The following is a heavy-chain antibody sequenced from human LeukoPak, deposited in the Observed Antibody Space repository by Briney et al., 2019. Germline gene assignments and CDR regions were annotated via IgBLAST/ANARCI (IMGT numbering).Heavy chain of an antibody. D-gene: IGHD2-15*01. J-gene: IGHJ6*04. CDR1: GFMFSRLG. Sequence: SGGSLRLSCTASGFMFSRLGMQWVRQAPGEGLEWVAMIWHDGSVEEYADSVKGRFTISRDNSQNTLYLQMNSLSDDDTAVYYCVKEGDQFRGYLDAGGKGTTVTVSS. CDR3: VKEGDQFRGYLDA. V-gene: IGHV3-33*06. CDR2: IWHDGSVE.